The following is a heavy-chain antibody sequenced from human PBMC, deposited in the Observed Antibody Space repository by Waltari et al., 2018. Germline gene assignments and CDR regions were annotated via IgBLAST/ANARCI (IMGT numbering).Heavy chain of an antibody. CDR3: ARADRGPRSGSSATPAWGP. CDR1: GGSFTFFY. Sequence: QVQLQQWGAGLLKPSETLSLTCAVSGGSFTFFYWTWIRQPPGKGREWLGEINPRGTTNYSPSLRSRVSISSDTSKNQFSLKLTSVTAADTAVYYCARADRGPRSGSSATPAWGPWGQGTLVTVSS. D-gene: IGHD1-26*01. J-gene: IGHJ5*02. V-gene: IGHV4-34*01. CDR2: INPRGTT.